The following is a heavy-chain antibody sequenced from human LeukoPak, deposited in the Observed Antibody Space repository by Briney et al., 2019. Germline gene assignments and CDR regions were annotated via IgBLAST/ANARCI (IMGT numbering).Heavy chain of an antibody. CDR2: ISAYNGST. Sequence: ASVKVSCKASGYTFTSYGISWVRQAPGQGLEWMGWISAYNGSTNYAQKLQGRVTMTTDTSTSTAYMELRSLRSDDTAVYYCARGDVVVPAAMSLDYWGQGTLVTVSS. D-gene: IGHD2-2*01. J-gene: IGHJ4*02. CDR1: GYTFTSYG. V-gene: IGHV1-18*01. CDR3: ARGDVVVPAAMSLDY.